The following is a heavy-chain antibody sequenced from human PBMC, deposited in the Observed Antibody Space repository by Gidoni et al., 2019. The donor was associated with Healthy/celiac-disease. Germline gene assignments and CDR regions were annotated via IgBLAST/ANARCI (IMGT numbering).Heavy chain of an antibody. CDR2: IYYSGST. J-gene: IGHJ4*02. V-gene: IGHV4-39*01. D-gene: IGHD4-17*01. CDR3: ARLLDDDDYGDLFFDY. Sequence: QLQPQESGPGLVKPSEPLSLTRIVSGCSIRNSIYYCGWIRQPPGKGLEWIGSIYYSGSTYYNPSLKSRVTISVDTSKNQFSLKLSSVSAADTAVYYCARLLDDDDYGDLFFDYWGQGTLVTVSS. CDR1: GCSIRNSIYY.